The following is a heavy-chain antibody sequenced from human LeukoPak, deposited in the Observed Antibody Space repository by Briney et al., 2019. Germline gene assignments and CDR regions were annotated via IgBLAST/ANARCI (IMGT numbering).Heavy chain of an antibody. CDR3: ARAEKVFGVVIKDYMDV. Sequence: PGGSLRLSCVASGFTFSSYSMNWVRQAPGKGLEWVSYISSSSSSIYYADSVKGRFTASRDNAKNSLYLQINSLRAEDTAVYYCARAEKVFGVVIKDYMDVWGKGTTVTLSS. V-gene: IGHV3-48*01. J-gene: IGHJ6*03. CDR2: ISSSSSSI. CDR1: GFTFSSYS. D-gene: IGHD3-3*01.